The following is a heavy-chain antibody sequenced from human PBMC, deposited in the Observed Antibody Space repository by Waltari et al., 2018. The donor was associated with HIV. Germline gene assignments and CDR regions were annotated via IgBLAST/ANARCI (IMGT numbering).Heavy chain of an antibody. Sequence: QVQLQESGPGLVKPSQTLSLTCTVSGGSISSGDYYWCWIRQPPGKGLEWIGYIYYSGSTYYNPSLKSRVTISVDTSKNQFSLKLSSVTAADTAVYYCARDPRIAAADPYWYFDLWGRGTLVTVSS. J-gene: IGHJ2*01. CDR1: GGSISSGDYY. D-gene: IGHD6-13*01. V-gene: IGHV4-30-4*01. CDR2: IYYSGST. CDR3: ARDPRIAAADPYWYFDL.